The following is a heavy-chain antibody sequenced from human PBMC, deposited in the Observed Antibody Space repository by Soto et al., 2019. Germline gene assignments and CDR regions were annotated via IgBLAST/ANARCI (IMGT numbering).Heavy chain of an antibody. CDR3: AGNVDTAMVHFDY. Sequence: QVQLQESGPGLVKPSETLSLTCTVSGGSVSSGSYYWSWIRQPPGKGLEWIGYIYYSGRTNYNPSLKSRVTISVDTSKNQFSLKLSSVTAADTAVYYCAGNVDTAMVHFDYWGQGTLFTVSS. CDR2: IYYSGRT. D-gene: IGHD5-18*01. J-gene: IGHJ4*02. CDR1: GGSVSSGSYY. V-gene: IGHV4-61*01.